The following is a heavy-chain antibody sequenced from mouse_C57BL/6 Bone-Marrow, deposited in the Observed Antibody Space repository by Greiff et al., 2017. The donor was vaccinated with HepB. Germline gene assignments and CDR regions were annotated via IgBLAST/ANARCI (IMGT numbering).Heavy chain of an antibody. D-gene: IGHD2-10*02. CDR3: ARDAGYGNFYWYFDV. CDR2: SRNKANDYTT. V-gene: IGHV7-1*01. CDR1: GFTFSDFY. Sequence: EVQGVESGGGLVQSGRSLRLSCATSGFTFSDFYMEWVRQAPGKGLEWIAASRNKANDYTTEYSASVKGRFIVSRDTSQSILYLQMNALRAEDTAIYYCARDAGYGNFYWYFDVWGTGTTVTVSS. J-gene: IGHJ1*03.